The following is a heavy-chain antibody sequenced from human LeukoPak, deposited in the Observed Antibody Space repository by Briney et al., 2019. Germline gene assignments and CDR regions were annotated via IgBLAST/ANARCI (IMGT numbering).Heavy chain of an antibody. CDR1: GGSISTGSYF. CDR2: IYTTGST. Sequence: SQTLSLTCTVSGGSISTGSYFWSWIRQPAGKGLEWIGHIYTTGSTNYNPSLKSQVTILLDTSKNQFSLRLSSVTAADTAVYYCARDATIFGVGLLDYWGQGTLVTASS. J-gene: IGHJ4*02. CDR3: ARDATIFGVGLLDY. D-gene: IGHD3-3*01. V-gene: IGHV4-61*09.